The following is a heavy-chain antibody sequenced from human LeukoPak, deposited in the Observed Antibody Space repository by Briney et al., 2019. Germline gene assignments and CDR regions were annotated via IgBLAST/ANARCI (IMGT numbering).Heavy chain of an antibody. Sequence: GGSLRLSCAASGFTFSSYGMHWVRQAPGKGLEWVAVTWYDGSNKYYADSVKGRFTISRDDSKNTVYLQMNSLKIEDTALYYCTTATSYWGQGSLVTVSS. CDR2: TWYDGSNK. V-gene: IGHV3-33*01. CDR3: TTATSY. CDR1: GFTFSSYG. J-gene: IGHJ4*02.